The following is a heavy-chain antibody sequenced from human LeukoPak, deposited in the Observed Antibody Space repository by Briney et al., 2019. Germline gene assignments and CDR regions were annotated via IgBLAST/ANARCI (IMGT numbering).Heavy chain of an antibody. J-gene: IGHJ4*02. CDR3: TRNSLDY. CDR1: GFSISSHW. Sequence: GGSLRLSCVASGFSISSHWMRWLRQAPGKGLERVANIKADGSQQYYVDSVRGRFTITRDNAENSLYLQMNSLRAEDTAVYYCTRNSLDYWGLGTLVTVSS. CDR2: IKADGSQQ. V-gene: IGHV3-7*03.